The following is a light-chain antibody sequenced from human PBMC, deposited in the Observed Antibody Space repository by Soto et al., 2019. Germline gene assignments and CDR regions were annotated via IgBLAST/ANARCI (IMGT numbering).Light chain of an antibody. Sequence: EIVLKQSPGTLSLYPGVRATVSCRASQSVSSNYLAWYQQKPGQAPRLLIYGASRRATGIPDRFSGAGSGTDFTLTISRLEPEDFALYYCQQHDILPITFGQGTRLEI. CDR1: QSVSSNY. CDR2: GAS. V-gene: IGKV3-20*01. CDR3: QQHDILPIT. J-gene: IGKJ5*01.